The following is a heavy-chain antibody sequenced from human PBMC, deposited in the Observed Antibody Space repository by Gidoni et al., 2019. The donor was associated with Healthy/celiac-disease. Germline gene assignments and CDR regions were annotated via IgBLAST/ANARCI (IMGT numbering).Heavy chain of an antibody. CDR1: GGSFSGYY. J-gene: IGHJ4*02. V-gene: IGHV4-34*01. CDR3: ASDDYVWGSYRRSYFDY. Sequence: QVQLQQWGAGLLKPSETLSLTCAVYGGSFSGYYWSWIRQPPGKGLEWIGEINHSGSTNYNPSLKSRVTISVDTSKNQFSLKLSSVTAADTAVYYCASDDYVWGSYRRSYFDYWGQGTLVTVSS. CDR2: INHSGST. D-gene: IGHD3-16*02.